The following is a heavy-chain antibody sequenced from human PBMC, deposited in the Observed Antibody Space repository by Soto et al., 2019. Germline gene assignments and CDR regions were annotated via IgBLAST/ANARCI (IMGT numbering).Heavy chain of an antibody. D-gene: IGHD1-26*01. J-gene: IGHJ4*02. Sequence: QLQLQESGPVLVKPSETLSLTCTVSGGSISSSSYYWGWIRQPPGKGLEWIGTIYHSGSTYYKPSLKSRVTISVDTTKNQFSLKLNSVTAADTAIYYCAREMGGSIDYWGQGTLVTVSS. CDR2: IYHSGST. CDR3: AREMGGSIDY. CDR1: GGSISSSSYY. V-gene: IGHV4-39*01.